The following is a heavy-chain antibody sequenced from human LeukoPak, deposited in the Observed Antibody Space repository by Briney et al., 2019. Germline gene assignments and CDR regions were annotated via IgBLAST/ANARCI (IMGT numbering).Heavy chain of an antibody. J-gene: IGHJ6*02. CDR1: GYTFTSYG. CDR2: ISAYNGNT. CDR3: ARDGCSSTSCSLSGYYGMDV. V-gene: IGHV1-18*01. D-gene: IGHD2-2*01. Sequence: ASVKVSCKASGYTFTSYGISWVRQAPGQGLEWMGWISAYNGNTNYAQKLQGRVTMTTDTSTSTAYMELRSLRFDDTAVYYCARDGCSSTSCSLSGYYGMDVWGQGTTATVSS.